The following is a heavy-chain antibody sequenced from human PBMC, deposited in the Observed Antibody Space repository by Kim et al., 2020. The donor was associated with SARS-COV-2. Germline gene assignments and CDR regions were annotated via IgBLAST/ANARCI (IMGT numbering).Heavy chain of an antibody. J-gene: IGHJ5*02. Sequence: ASVKVSCKASGYTFTSYYMHWVRQAPGQGLEWMGIINPSGGSTSYAQKFQGRVTMTRDTSTSTVYMELSSLRSEDTAVYYCARDLTQDSSGSNWFDPWGQGTLVTVSS. D-gene: IGHD3-22*01. V-gene: IGHV1-46*01. CDR1: GYTFTSYY. CDR2: INPSGGST. CDR3: ARDLTQDSSGSNWFDP.